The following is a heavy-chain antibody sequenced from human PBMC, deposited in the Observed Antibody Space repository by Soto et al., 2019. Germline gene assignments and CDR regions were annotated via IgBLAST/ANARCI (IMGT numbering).Heavy chain of an antibody. CDR1: GYSFASYW. J-gene: IGHJ4*02. Sequence: PGESLKISCEGSGYSFASYWIGWVRQMPGKGLEWMGIIYPGDSDTRYSPSFQGLVTISADKSINTAYLQWSSLKASDTAMYYCPRLLGTRARFDFWGQGALVTVSS. CDR3: PRLLGTRARFDF. D-gene: IGHD1-1*01. CDR2: IYPGDSDT. V-gene: IGHV5-51*01.